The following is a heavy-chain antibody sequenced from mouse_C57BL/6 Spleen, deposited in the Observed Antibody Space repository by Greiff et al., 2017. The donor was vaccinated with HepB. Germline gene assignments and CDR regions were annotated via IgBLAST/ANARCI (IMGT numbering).Heavy chain of an antibody. V-gene: IGHV14-4*01. CDR1: GFNIKDDY. CDR3: TTDYGSSYDWYFDV. Sequence: EVQLQQSGAELVRPGASVKLSCTASGFNIKDDYMHWVKQRPEQGLEWIGWIDPENGDTEYASKFQGKATITADTSSNTAYLQRSSLTSEDTAVYYCTTDYGSSYDWYFDVWGTGTTVTVSS. D-gene: IGHD1-1*01. CDR2: IDPENGDT. J-gene: IGHJ1*03.